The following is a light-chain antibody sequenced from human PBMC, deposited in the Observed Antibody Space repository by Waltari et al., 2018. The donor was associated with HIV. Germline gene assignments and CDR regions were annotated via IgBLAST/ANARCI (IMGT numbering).Light chain of an antibody. CDR2: WAS. CDR3: QQYFLTPFT. CDR1: QSVLYSSNNKNY. J-gene: IGKJ4*01. Sequence: DIVMTQSPDSLTVSLGERATINCKSSQSVLYSSNNKNYLAWYQQKPGQPPNLLIYWASTRESGVPDRFSGSGSGTDFTLTISSLQAEDVAVYYCQQYFLTPFTFGGGTKVEIK. V-gene: IGKV4-1*01.